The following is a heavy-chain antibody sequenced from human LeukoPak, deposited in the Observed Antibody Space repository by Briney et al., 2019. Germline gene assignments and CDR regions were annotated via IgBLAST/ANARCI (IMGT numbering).Heavy chain of an antibody. Sequence: PSETLSLTCAVYGGSFSGYYWSWIRQPPGKGLEWIGEINHSGSTNHNPSLKSRVTISVDTSKNQFSLKLSSVTAADTAVYYCARVRVTTMFDPWGQGTLVTVSS. CDR1: GGSFSGYY. V-gene: IGHV4-34*01. J-gene: IGHJ5*02. D-gene: IGHD4-17*01. CDR2: INHSGST. CDR3: ARVRVTTMFDP.